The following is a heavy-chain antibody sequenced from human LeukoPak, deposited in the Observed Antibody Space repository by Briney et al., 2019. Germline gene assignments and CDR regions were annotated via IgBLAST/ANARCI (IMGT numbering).Heavy chain of an antibody. J-gene: IGHJ4*02. Sequence: SETLSLTCTVSGGSISSSSYYWGWIRQPPGKGLEWIGSIYYSGSTYYNPSLKSRVTISVDTSKNQFSLKLSSVTAADTAVYYCARHLITAMMICPYYFDYWGQGTLVTVSS. CDR1: GGSISSSSYY. CDR3: ARHLITAMMICPYYFDY. CDR2: IYYSGST. V-gene: IGHV4-39*01. D-gene: IGHD5-18*01.